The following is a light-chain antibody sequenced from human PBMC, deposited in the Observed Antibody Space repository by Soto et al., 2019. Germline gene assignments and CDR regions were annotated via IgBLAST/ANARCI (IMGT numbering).Light chain of an antibody. CDR3: PTSYRSLT. CDR1: QSISTY. Sequence: IQMTQSPSSLSASVGYRVTITCRPSQSISTYLNWYQQKPGKAPKLLIYAASSLQSGVTSRFRGSGSGRDFTLTISSMQPEDLATYYCPTSYRSLTFGQGTKLEI. CDR2: AAS. J-gene: IGKJ2*01. V-gene: IGKV1-39*01.